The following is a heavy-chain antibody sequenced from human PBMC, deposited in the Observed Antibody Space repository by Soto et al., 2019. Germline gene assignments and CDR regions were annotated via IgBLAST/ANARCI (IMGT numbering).Heavy chain of an antibody. Sequence: GGSLRVSWTASGFTFSNYGMSWVSKTPGKGLEWVSAISGSGGSTYYADSVKGRFTISRDNSKNTLYLQMNSLRAEDTAVYYCAKSSRWEPRAFDYWGQGTLVTVSS. D-gene: IGHD1-26*01. V-gene: IGHV3-23*01. CDR2: ISGSGGST. CDR1: GFTFSNYG. J-gene: IGHJ4*02. CDR3: AKSSRWEPRAFDY.